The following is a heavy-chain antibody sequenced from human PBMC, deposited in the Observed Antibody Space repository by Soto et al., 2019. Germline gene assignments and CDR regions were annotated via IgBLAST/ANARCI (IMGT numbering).Heavy chain of an antibody. D-gene: IGHD3-10*01. CDR3: VRGQYYGSGSRDAFDI. Sequence: ASVKVSCKASGCTFTSYDINWVRQATGQGLEWMGWMNPNSGNTGYAQKFQGRVTMTRNTSISTAYMELSSLRSEDTAVYYCVRGQYYGSGSRDAFDIWGQGTMVTVSS. CDR2: MNPNSGNT. J-gene: IGHJ3*02. V-gene: IGHV1-8*01. CDR1: GCTFTSYD.